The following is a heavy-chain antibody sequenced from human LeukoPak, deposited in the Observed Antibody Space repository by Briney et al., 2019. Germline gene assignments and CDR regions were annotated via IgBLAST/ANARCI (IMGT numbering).Heavy chain of an antibody. V-gene: IGHV3-53*01. Sequence: GGSLRLSCTVSGFTVSGNSMSWVRQAPGKGVEWVSFIYSGGNTHYSDSVKGRFTISRDNSKNTLYLQMNSLRAEDTAVYYCARRAGDYSHPYDYWGQGTLVTVSS. CDR2: IYSGGNT. CDR3: ARRAGDYSHPYDY. J-gene: IGHJ4*02. CDR1: GFTVSGNS. D-gene: IGHD3-22*01.